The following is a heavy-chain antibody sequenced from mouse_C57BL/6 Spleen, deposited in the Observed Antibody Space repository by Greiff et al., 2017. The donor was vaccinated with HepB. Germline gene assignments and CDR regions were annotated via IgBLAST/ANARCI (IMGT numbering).Heavy chain of an antibody. CDR2: INPNNGGT. Sequence: EVQLQQSGPELVKPGASVKISCKASGYTFTDYYMNWVKQSHGKSLEWIGDINPNNGGTSYNQKFKGKATLTVDKSSSTAYMELRSLTSEDSAVYYCARSGMGAMDYWGQGTSVTVSS. CDR1: GYTFTDYY. D-gene: IGHD3-2*02. CDR3: ARSGMGAMDY. V-gene: IGHV1-26*01. J-gene: IGHJ4*01.